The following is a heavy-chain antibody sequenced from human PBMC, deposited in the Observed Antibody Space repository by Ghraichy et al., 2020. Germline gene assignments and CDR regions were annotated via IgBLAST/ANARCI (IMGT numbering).Heavy chain of an antibody. D-gene: IGHD3-22*01. CDR2: ISYDGSNK. V-gene: IGHV3-30*18. CDR3: AKTYYYDSSGYFDY. Sequence: GGSLRLSCAASGFTFSSYGMHWVRQAPGKGLEWVAVISYDGSNKYYADSVKGRFTISRDNSKNTLYLQMNSLRAEDTAVYYCAKTYYYDSSGYFDYWGQGTLVTVSS. J-gene: IGHJ4*02. CDR1: GFTFSSYG.